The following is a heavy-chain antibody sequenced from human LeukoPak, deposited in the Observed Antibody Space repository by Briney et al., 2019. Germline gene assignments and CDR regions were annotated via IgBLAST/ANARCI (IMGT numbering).Heavy chain of an antibody. V-gene: IGHV1-2*04. CDR3: AREDGGAEDAFDI. CDR1: GYTFTGFY. CDR2: INPNSGGT. D-gene: IGHD4-23*01. J-gene: IGHJ3*02. Sequence: ASVKVSCKASGYTFTGFYIHWVRQAPGQGLEWMGWINPNSGGTNYAQKFQGWVTMTRDSSISTAYMELSRLRSDDTAVYYCAREDGGAEDAFDIWGQGTMVTVSS.